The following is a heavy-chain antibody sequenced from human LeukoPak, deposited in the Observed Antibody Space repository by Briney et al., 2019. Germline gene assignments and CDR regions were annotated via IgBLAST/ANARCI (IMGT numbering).Heavy chain of an antibody. V-gene: IGHV6-1*01. D-gene: IGHD3-10*01. J-gene: IGHJ6*03. CDR2: TYYRSKWYN. CDR1: GDSVSSNSAA. Sequence: SQTLSLTCAISGDSVSSNSAAWNWIRQSPSRGLEWLGRTYYRSKWYNDYAVSVKSRITINPDTSKNQFSLKLSSVTAADTAVYYCARGPFYYGSGSYRKSYDYYYMDVWGKGTTVTVSS. CDR3: ARGPFYYGSGSYRKSYDYYYMDV.